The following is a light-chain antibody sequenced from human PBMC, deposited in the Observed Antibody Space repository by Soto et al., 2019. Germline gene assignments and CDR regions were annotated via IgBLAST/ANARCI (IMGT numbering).Light chain of an antibody. CDR3: QQDGSELPFT. CDR1: QSFSSSY. J-gene: IGKJ1*01. CDR2: GAS. V-gene: IGKV3-20*01. Sequence: EIVLTQSPGTLSLSPGERATLSCRASQSFSSSYLAWYQQKPGQAPRLLIYGASSRATGIPDRFGGSGSGTDFTLTISRLEPEDFAVYYCQQDGSELPFTFGQGTQLDIX.